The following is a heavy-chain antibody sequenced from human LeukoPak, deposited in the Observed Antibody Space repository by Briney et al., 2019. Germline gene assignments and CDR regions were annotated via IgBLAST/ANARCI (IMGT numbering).Heavy chain of an antibody. CDR2: IYYSGST. CDR1: GGSISSYY. Sequence: ETLSLTCTVSGGSISSYYWSWIRQPPGKGLEWIGYIYYSGSTNYNPSLKSRVTISVDTSKNQFSLKLSSVTAADTAVYYCARITMVRGVRGYYGMDVWGQGTTVTVSS. CDR3: ARITMVRGVRGYYGMDV. D-gene: IGHD3-10*01. V-gene: IGHV4-59*01. J-gene: IGHJ6*02.